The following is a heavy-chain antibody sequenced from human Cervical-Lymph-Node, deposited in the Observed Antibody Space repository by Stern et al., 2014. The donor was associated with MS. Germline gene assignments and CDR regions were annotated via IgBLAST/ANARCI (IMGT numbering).Heavy chain of an antibody. V-gene: IGHV1-69*01. J-gene: IGHJ4*02. CDR1: GGTFSSYA. CDR3: ARGRPIFGVVIVPFDY. CDR2: IIPIFGTA. Sequence: VQLEESGAEVKKPGSSVKVSCKASGGTFSSYAISWVRQAPGQGLEWMGGIIPIFGTANYAQKFQGRVTITADESTSTAYMELSSLRSEDTAVYYCARGRPIFGVVIVPFDYWGQGTLVTVSS. D-gene: IGHD3-3*01.